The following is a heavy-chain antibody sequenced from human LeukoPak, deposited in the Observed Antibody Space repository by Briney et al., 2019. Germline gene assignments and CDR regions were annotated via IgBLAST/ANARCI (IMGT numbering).Heavy chain of an antibody. D-gene: IGHD3-3*01. CDR2: INPNSGGT. CDR1: GYTFTGYY. Sequence: ASVKVSCKASGYTFTGYYMHWVRQAPGQGLEWMGWINPNSGGTNYAQKFQGRVTMTRDTSISTAYMELSRLRSDDTALYYCARDRPSHDFWSGDQLYQYYYYMDVWGKGTTVTVSS. V-gene: IGHV1-2*02. CDR3: ARDRPSHDFWSGDQLYQYYYYMDV. J-gene: IGHJ6*03.